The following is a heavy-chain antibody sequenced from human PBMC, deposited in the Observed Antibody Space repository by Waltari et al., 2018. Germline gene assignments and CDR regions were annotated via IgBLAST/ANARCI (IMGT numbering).Heavy chain of an antibody. V-gene: IGHV1-58*02. Sequence: QMQLVQSGPEVKKPGTSVKFSCKASGFTFTSSAMQWVRQARGQRLEWIGWIVVGSGNTNYAQKFQERVTITRDMSTSTAYRELSSLGSEDTAGYYCAATRVAGGGTPFDDWGQGTLVTVSS. D-gene: IGHD2-15*01. J-gene: IGHJ4*02. CDR1: GFTFTSSA. CDR2: IVVGSGNT. CDR3: AATRVAGGGTPFDD.